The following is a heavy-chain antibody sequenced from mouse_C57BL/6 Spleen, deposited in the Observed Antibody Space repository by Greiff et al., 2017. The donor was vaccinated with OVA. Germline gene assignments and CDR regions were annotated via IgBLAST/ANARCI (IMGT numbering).Heavy chain of an antibody. CDR2: INPGSGGT. CDR1: GYAFTNYL. J-gene: IGHJ2*01. V-gene: IGHV1-54*01. Sequence: QVQLQQSGAELVRPGPSVKVSCKASGYAFTNYLIEWVKQRPGQGLEWIGVINPGSGGTNYNEKFKGKATLTADKSSSTAYMQLSSLTSEDSAVYFCARNFITTVVATDGFDYWGQGTTLTVSS. D-gene: IGHD1-1*01. CDR3: ARNFITTVVATDGFDY.